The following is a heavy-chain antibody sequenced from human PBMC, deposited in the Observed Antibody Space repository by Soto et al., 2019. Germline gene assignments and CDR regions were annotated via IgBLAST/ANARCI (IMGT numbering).Heavy chain of an antibody. Sequence: PTLVNPTQTLTLTCTFSGFSLSSSGVGVGWLRQPPGKALEWLALIYWDDDKHYSPSLRTRLTITKDTSKNQVVLTMTNMDPVDTATYYCAHRAGSLNFESWGQGTLVTVSS. J-gene: IGHJ4*02. CDR1: GFSLSSSGVG. CDR3: AHRAGSLNFES. CDR2: IYWDDDK. V-gene: IGHV2-5*02. D-gene: IGHD3-10*01.